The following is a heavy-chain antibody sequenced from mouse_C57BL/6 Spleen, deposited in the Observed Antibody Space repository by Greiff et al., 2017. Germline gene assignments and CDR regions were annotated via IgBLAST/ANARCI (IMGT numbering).Heavy chain of an antibody. CDR2: INPSSGYT. J-gene: IGHJ4*01. CDR1: GYTFTSYW. D-gene: IGHD1-1*01. V-gene: IGHV1-7*01. Sequence: QVQLQQSGAELAKPGASVKLSCKASGYTFTSYWMHWVKQRPGQGLEWIGYINPSSGYTKYNQKFKDKDTLTADKSSSTAYMQLSSLTYEDSAVYYCARDYYGSSYAMDYWGQGTSVTVSS. CDR3: ARDYYGSSYAMDY.